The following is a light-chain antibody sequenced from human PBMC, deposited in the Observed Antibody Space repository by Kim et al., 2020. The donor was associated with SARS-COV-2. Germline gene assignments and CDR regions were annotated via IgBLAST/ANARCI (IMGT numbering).Light chain of an antibody. V-gene: IGLV3-19*01. Sequence: ALRQQIMTQGQGNHRSSFYASRHPQKPGPAPVLVIYGKNNRPSGIPDRFSGSSSGNTASLTITGAQAEDEADYYCNSRDSSGNHLVFGGGTQLTVL. J-gene: IGLJ3*02. CDR2: GKN. CDR3: NSRDSSGNHLV. CDR1: HRSSFY.